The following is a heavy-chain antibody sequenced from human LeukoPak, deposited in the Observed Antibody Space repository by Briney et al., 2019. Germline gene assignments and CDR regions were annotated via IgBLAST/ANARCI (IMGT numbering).Heavy chain of an antibody. CDR1: GFTFSSYG. D-gene: IGHD3-22*01. V-gene: IGHV3-23*01. Sequence: PGGSLRLSCAASGFTFSSYGMSWVRQAPGKGLEWASGISGSGGSTYYADSVKGRFTISRDNSKNTLYLRMNSLRAEDTAVYYCAEAVVPVISQHYFDYWGQGTLVTVSS. J-gene: IGHJ4*02. CDR3: AEAVVPVISQHYFDY. CDR2: ISGSGGST.